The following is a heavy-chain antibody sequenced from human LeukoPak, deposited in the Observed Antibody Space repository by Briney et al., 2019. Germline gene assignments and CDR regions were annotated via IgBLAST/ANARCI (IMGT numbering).Heavy chain of an antibody. CDR3: ARSGYFAEYFQH. D-gene: IGHD3-3*01. CDR2: TYYRSKWHN. CDR1: GDSVSSNTAA. Sequence: SQTLSLTCAISGDSVSSNTAAWNWIRQSPSRGLEWLGRTYYRSKWHNDYAVSVKSRLTVNPDTSKNQFSLQLNSMTPEDTAVYYCARSGYFAEYFQHWGQGTLVTVSS. J-gene: IGHJ1*01. V-gene: IGHV6-1*01.